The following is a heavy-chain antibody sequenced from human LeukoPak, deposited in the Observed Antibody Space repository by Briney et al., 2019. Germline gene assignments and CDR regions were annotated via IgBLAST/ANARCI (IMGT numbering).Heavy chain of an antibody. CDR3: TRGRAYYDSTGYYC. V-gene: IGHV4-59*01. Sequence: PSETLSLTCTVSGGSMTNYYWTWIRQSPGKGLEWIGHTYYSGNTNYNPSLKSRVTISIDTSKNQFSLKLSSVTAADTAVYYCTRGRAYYDSTGYYCWGRGILVTVSS. CDR1: GGSMTNYY. D-gene: IGHD3-22*01. CDR2: TYYSGNT. J-gene: IGHJ4*02.